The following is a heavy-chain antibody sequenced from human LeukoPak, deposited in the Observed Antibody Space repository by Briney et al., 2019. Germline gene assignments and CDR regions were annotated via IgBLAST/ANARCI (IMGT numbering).Heavy chain of an antibody. CDR3: ARHSETCSGGSCFHDYFDY. CDR1: GGSISNYY. V-gene: IGHV4-59*08. Sequence: SETLSLTCTFSGGSISNYYWSWIRQPPGKGLEGIGYIYYSGSTNYNPSIKSRLTISVDTPKNHFSLRLSSVTAADTAVYYCARHSETCSGGSCFHDYFDYWGQGTLVTVSS. J-gene: IGHJ4*02. D-gene: IGHD2-15*01. CDR2: IYYSGST.